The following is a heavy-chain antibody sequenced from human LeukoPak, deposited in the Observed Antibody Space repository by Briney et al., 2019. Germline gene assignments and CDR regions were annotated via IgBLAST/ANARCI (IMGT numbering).Heavy chain of an antibody. V-gene: IGHV4-34*01. CDR3: ARPNRKRYCSSTSCYGGAFDI. Sequence: SETLSLTCAVYGVSFSGYYWSWIRQPPGKGLEWIGEINHSGSTNYNPSLKSRVTISVDTSKNQFSLKLSSVTAADTAVYYCARPNRKRYCSSTSCYGGAFDIWGQGTMVTVSS. CDR1: GVSFSGYY. J-gene: IGHJ3*02. CDR2: INHSGST. D-gene: IGHD2-2*01.